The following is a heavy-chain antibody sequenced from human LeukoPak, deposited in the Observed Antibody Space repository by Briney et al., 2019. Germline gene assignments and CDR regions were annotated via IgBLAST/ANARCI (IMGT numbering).Heavy chain of an antibody. V-gene: IGHV3-48*02. Sequence: GGSLRLSCAASGFTFSSYGMSWVRQAPGKELEWVSYISRSSSAIYSADSLKGRFTISRDNAKNSLYLQMNSLRDEDTAVYYCAREYYYNYYGLDVWGQGTTVTVSS. CDR2: ISRSSSAI. CDR1: GFTFSSYG. J-gene: IGHJ6*02. CDR3: AREYYYNYYGLDV.